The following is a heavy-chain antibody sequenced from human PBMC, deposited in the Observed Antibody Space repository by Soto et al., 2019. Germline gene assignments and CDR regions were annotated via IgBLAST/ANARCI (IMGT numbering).Heavy chain of an antibody. Sequence: GGSLRLACAAPGFTFANSAMNWVRQAPGKGLEWVSAIPGRGGSTYSADSVKGRITISRALSKNTLYMQMNSQKAEDTALYYCAKVYSDCWSGSPYYFDYWGQGTMVTVSS. J-gene: IGHJ4*02. V-gene: IGHV3-23*01. CDR1: GFTFANSA. D-gene: IGHD3-3*01. CDR3: AKVYSDCWSGSPYYFDY. CDR2: IPGRGGST.